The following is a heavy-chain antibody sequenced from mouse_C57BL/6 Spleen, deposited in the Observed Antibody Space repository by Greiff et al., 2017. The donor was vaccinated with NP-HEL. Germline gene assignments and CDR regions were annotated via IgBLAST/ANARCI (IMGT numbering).Heavy chain of an antibody. CDR2: IDPSDSYT. CDR1: GYTFTSYW. Sequence: QVQLQQPGAELVRPGTSVKLSCKASGYTFTSYWMHWVKQRPGQGLEWIGVIDPSDSYTNYNQKFKGKATLTVDTSSSTAYMQLSSLTSEDSAVYYCARPPTGKLAWFAYWGQGTLVTVSA. D-gene: IGHD4-1*02. V-gene: IGHV1-59*01. CDR3: ARPPTGKLAWFAY. J-gene: IGHJ3*01.